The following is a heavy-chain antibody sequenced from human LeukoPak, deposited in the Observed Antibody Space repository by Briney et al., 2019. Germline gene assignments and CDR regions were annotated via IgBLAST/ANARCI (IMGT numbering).Heavy chain of an antibody. CDR3: ATNSRKPFGVVTYYFDY. CDR2: IYPGDSDT. V-gene: IGHV5-51*01. CDR1: GYSFTSYW. Sequence: GESLKISCKGSGYSFTSYWIGWVRQMPGKGLEWMGIIYPGDSDTRYSPSFQGQVTISADKSISTAYLQWSSLKASDTAMYYCATNSRKPFGVVTYYFDYWGQGTLVTVSS. J-gene: IGHJ4*02. D-gene: IGHD3-3*01.